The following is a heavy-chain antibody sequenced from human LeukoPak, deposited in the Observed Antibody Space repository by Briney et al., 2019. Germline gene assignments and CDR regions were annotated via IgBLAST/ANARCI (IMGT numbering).Heavy chain of an antibody. J-gene: IGHJ6*03. V-gene: IGHV3-43*02. D-gene: IGHD3-10*01. Sequence: GGSLRLSCAASGFTFDDYAMHWVRQAPGKGLEWVSLISGDGGSTYYADSVKGRFTISRDNSKNSLYLQMNSLRTEDTALYYCATHXYYGSGSYYNVGYXYXXVXGKGXXXTV. CDR3: ATHXYYGSGSYYNVGYXYXXV. CDR1: GFTFDDYA. CDR2: ISGDGGST.